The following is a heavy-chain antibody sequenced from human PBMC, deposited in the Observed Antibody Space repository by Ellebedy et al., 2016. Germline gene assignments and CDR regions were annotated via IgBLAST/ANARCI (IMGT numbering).Heavy chain of an antibody. CDR1: GGSISSSSYY. J-gene: IGHJ4*02. Sequence: SETLSLTCTVSGGSISSSSYYWGWIRQPPGKGLEWIGSIYYSGSTYYNPSLKSRVTISVDTSKNQFSLKLSSVTAADTAVYYCARGPRMATTRGDYFDYWGQGTLVTVSS. D-gene: IGHD5-24*01. V-gene: IGHV4-39*07. CDR3: ARGPRMATTRGDYFDY. CDR2: IYYSGST.